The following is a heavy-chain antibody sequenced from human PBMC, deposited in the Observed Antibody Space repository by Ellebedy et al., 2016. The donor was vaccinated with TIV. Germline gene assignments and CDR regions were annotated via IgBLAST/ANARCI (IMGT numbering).Heavy chain of an antibody. CDR3: ARDPLFYGDYVPVASVVY. CDR2: IWYDGSNK. CDR1: GFTFSSYG. D-gene: IGHD4-17*01. Sequence: GESLKISCAASGFTFSSYGMHWVRHAPGKGLEWVAVIWYDGSNKYYADSVKGRFTISRDNSKNTMHLQMNSLRAEDTAVDYCARDPLFYGDYVPVASVVYWGQGTLVTVSS. V-gene: IGHV3-33*08. J-gene: IGHJ4*02.